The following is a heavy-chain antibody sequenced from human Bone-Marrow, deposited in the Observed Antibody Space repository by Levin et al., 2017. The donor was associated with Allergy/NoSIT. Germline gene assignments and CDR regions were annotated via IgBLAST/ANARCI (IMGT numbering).Heavy chain of an antibody. D-gene: IGHD5-18*01. CDR2: ISYDESHK. Sequence: GESLKISCAASGFTFSHYAMHWVRQAPGKGLEWVAVISYDESHKTYADPVKGRFTISRDNSKDTLYLQMDSLRLEDTAMYYCARAQLSNGYNFYYYYMDVWGKGTTVTVSS. J-gene: IGHJ6*03. V-gene: IGHV3-30-3*01. CDR3: ARAQLSNGYNFYYYYMDV. CDR1: GFTFSHYA.